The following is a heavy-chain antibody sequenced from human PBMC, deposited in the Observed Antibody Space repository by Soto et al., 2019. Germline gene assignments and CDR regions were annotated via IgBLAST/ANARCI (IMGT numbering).Heavy chain of an antibody. V-gene: IGHV3-23*01. CDR2: ISGNGIAT. CDR3: ARYPIIIVRGTTHLFDP. CDR1: GFIFSDHA. D-gene: IGHD3-10*01. J-gene: IGHJ5*02. Sequence: PGGSLRLSCEASGFIFSDHAMSWVRQAPGKGLEWVSAISGNGIATYYADSVKGRFTISRDNSKNTLDLQMNRLRADDTAVYYCARYPIIIVRGTTHLFDPWGPGTLVSVSS.